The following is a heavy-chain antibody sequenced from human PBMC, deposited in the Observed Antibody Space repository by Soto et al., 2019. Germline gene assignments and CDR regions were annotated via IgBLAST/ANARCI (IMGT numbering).Heavy chain of an antibody. V-gene: IGHV3-23*01. CDR2: ISGSGSST. CDR1: GFTFSSYA. D-gene: IGHD3-10*01. J-gene: IGHJ4*02. CDR3: AKEPLDFMVRGVHFDY. Sequence: GGSLRLSCAASGFTFSSYAMSWVRQAPGKGLEWVSAISGSGSSTYYADSVKGRFTISRDNSKNTLYLQMNSLRAEDTAVYYCAKEPLDFMVRGVHFDYWGQGTLVTVSS.